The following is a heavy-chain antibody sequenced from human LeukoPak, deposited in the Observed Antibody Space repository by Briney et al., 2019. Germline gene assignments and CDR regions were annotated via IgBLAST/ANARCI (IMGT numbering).Heavy chain of an antibody. CDR2: ISSSSSYI. Sequence: GGSLRLSCAASGFTFSSYSMNWVRQAPGKGLEWVSSISSSSSYIYYADSVKGRFTISRDNAKNSLYLQMNSLRAEDTAVYYCARDQAGYCSSTSCYHKIFDYWGQGTLVTVSS. CDR3: ARDQAGYCSSTSCYHKIFDY. J-gene: IGHJ4*02. D-gene: IGHD2-2*01. V-gene: IGHV3-21*01. CDR1: GFTFSSYS.